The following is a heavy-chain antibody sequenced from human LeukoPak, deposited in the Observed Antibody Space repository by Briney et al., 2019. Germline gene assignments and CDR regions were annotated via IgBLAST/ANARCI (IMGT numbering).Heavy chain of an antibody. CDR3: AKMGVVAARPGTFDY. V-gene: IGHV3-23*01. D-gene: IGHD6-6*01. CDR1: GFTFTSYA. Sequence: GGSLRLSFAASGFTFTSYAMSWVRQAPGKGLEWVSAISGSGGSTYHADSVKGRFTISRDNSKNTLYLQMNSLRAEDTAVYYCAKMGVVAARPGTFDYWGQGTLVTVSS. J-gene: IGHJ4*02. CDR2: ISGSGGST.